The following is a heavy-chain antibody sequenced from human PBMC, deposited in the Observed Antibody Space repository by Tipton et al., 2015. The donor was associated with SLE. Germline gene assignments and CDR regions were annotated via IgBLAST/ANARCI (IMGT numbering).Heavy chain of an antibody. J-gene: IGHJ4*02. CDR3: ATTRLVGPSDH. CDR1: GLTFSEYY. CDR2: ISSSGASV. Sequence: GSLRLSCTASGLTFSEYYMNWIRQAPGKGLEWVSYISSSGASVHYADSVRGRFTISRDNTDNSLYLQMNSLRVEDTAVYYCATTRLVGPSDHWGKGTLVTVSS. D-gene: IGHD3-16*01. V-gene: IGHV3-11*01.